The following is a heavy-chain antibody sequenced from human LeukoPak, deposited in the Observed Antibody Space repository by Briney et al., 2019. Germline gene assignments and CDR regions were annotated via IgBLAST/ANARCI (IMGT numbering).Heavy chain of an antibody. CDR2: IYYSGST. Sequence: SETLSLTCTVSGGSISSYYWSWIRQPPGKGLEWIGYIYYSGSTNYNPSLKSRVTISVDTSKNQFSLKLSSVTAADTSVYYCGRHGRHGGVVAGTGFDYWGQGTLVTVSS. CDR3: GRHGRHGGVVAGTGFDY. J-gene: IGHJ4*02. V-gene: IGHV4-59*01. CDR1: GGSISSYY. D-gene: IGHD6-19*01.